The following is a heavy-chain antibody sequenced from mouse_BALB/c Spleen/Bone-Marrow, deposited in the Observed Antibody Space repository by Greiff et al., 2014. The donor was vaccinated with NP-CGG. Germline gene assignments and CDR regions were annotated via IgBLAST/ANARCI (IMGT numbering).Heavy chain of an antibody. Sequence: EVQLQQSGPDLVKPSQSLSLTCTVTSYSITSYYSWHWIRQFPGNKLEWMGYIHYSGTTVYNPSLKSRISITRDTSNNQFFLQLNSVTTEDTATYYCARFAETPYTMDYWGQGTSVTVSS. CDR3: ARFAETPYTMDY. J-gene: IGHJ4*01. CDR2: IHYSGTT. V-gene: IGHV3-1*02. CDR1: SYSITSYYS.